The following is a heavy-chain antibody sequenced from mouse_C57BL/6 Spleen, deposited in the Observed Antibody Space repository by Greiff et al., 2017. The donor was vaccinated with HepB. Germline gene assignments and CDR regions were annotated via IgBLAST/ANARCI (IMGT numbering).Heavy chain of an antibody. J-gene: IGHJ4*01. CDR1: GYTFTDYN. Sequence: EVQLQESGPELVKPGASVKIPCKASGYTFTDYNMDWVKQSHGKSLEWIGDINPNNGGTIYNQKFKGKATLTVDKSSSTAYMELRSLTSEDTAVYYCASWVRDAMDYWGQGTSVTVSS. CDR2: INPNNGGT. V-gene: IGHV1-18*01. D-gene: IGHD3-1*01. CDR3: ASWVRDAMDY.